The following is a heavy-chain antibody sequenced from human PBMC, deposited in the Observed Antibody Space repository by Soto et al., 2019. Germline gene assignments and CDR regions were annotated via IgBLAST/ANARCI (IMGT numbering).Heavy chain of an antibody. D-gene: IGHD2-8*01. J-gene: IGHJ3*02. Sequence: QVQLQESGPGLVKPSQTLSLISTVSGDSISSDNYFWSWIRQPPGQGLEWIGYISNRGTPYYNPSLKSRVTISLDTSKNRFSLDMYSVTAADTAVYYCAREVNVVALSDAFDIWGQGTMVTVSS. V-gene: IGHV4-30-4*01. CDR1: GDSISSDNYF. CDR2: ISNRGTP. CDR3: AREVNVVALSDAFDI.